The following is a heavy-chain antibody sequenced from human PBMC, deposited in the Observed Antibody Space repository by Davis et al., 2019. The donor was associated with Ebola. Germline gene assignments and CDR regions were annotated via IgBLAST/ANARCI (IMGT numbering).Heavy chain of an antibody. CDR2: ISYDGSNK. J-gene: IGHJ4*02. D-gene: IGHD6-19*01. CDR1: GFTYSSYG. V-gene: IGHV3-30*18. CDR3: AKDLGVAVAIRQIDY. Sequence: GESLKISCAASGFTYSSYGMHWVRQAPGKGLEWVAVISYDGSNKYYADSVKGRFTISRDNSKNTLYLQMNSLRAEDTAVYYCAKDLGVAVAIRQIDYWGQGTLVTVSS.